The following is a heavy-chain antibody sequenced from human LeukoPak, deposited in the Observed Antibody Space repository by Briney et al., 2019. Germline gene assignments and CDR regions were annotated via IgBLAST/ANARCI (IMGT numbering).Heavy chain of an antibody. V-gene: IGHV3-30*02. CDR1: GFTLSGYG. Sequence: PGGSLRLSCAASGFTLSGYGMHWVRQAPGKGLEWVAFIWSDGSSEDYTDSVKGRFFISRDNSKNTLYLQMNSLRAEDTAVYYCAKDPSSGWFGGVDYWGQGTLVTVPS. J-gene: IGHJ4*02. CDR2: IWSDGSSE. D-gene: IGHD6-19*01. CDR3: AKDPSSGWFGGVDY.